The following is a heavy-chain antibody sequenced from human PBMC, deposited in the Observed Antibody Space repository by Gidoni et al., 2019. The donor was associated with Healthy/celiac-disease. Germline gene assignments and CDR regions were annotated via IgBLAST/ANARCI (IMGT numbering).Heavy chain of an antibody. CDR2: IIPLFGTA. CDR1: GDTFSSYA. D-gene: IGHD3-10*01. V-gene: IGHV1-69*01. J-gene: IGHJ4*02. CDR3: ARAPEYYGSGSYYNEKNDY. Sequence: QVQLVQSGAEAKKPGSSVKVSCKASGDTFSSYAISWVLQSPGQGLEWMGGIIPLFGTANYAQKFQGRVTITADESTSTAYMELSSLRSEDTAVYYCARAPEYYGSGSYYNEKNDYWGQGTLVTVSS.